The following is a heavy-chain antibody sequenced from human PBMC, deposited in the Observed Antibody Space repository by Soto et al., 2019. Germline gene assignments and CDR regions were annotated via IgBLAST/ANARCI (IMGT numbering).Heavy chain of an antibody. CDR1: GYTFTSYY. CDR2: INPSGGST. J-gene: IGHJ6*02. V-gene: IGHV1-46*01. D-gene: IGHD4-4*01. CDR3: AREGRARDGYNNPPYYGMDV. Sequence: QVQLVQSGAEVKKPGASVKVSCKASGYTFTSYYMHWVRQAPGQGLEWMGIINPSGGSTSYAQKFQGRVTMTRDTSTSTVYMELSSLRSEDTAVYYCAREGRARDGYNNPPYYGMDVWGQGTTVTVSS.